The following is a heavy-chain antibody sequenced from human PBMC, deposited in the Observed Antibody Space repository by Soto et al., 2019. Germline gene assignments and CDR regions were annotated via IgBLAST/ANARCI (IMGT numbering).Heavy chain of an antibody. CDR3: TRDMAQVEGLDI. CDR1: GFILSTFG. J-gene: IGHJ3*02. CDR2: IWYDGMNK. D-gene: IGHD2-2*01. V-gene: IGHV3-33*01. Sequence: QVQLAESGGGVIQPGGSLRLSCAASGFILSTFGMHWVRQAPGKGLEWVAAIWYDGMNKYNADSVRGRFTISRDSGKNTLYLQMNNLRADDTAVYYCTRDMAQVEGLDIWGQGTMISVS.